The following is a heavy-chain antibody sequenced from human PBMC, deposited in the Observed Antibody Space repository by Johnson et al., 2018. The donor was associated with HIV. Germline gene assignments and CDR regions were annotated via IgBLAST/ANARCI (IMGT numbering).Heavy chain of an antibody. CDR3: ARGAAFDI. CDR1: GFTVSSNY. V-gene: IGHV3-66*01. CDR2: IYSGGDT. J-gene: IGHJ3*02. Sequence: VQLVESGGGFVQPGGSLRLSCAASGFTVSSNYMSWVRQAPGKGLEWVSVIYSGGDTYYAESVKGRFTISRDNFKNTLYLQMNSLKVEDTAVYYCARGAAFDIWGQGTMVIVSS.